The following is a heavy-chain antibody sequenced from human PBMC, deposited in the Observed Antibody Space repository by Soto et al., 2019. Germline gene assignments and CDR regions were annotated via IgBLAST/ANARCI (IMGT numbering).Heavy chain of an antibody. V-gene: IGHV3-48*01. Sequence: GGSLRLSSAASGFTFSSYSMNWVRQAPGKGLEWVSYISSSSSTIYYADSVKGRFTISRDNAKNSLYLQMNSLRAEDTAVYYCATDIVGATPKAFDIWGQGTMVTVSS. D-gene: IGHD1-26*01. CDR1: GFTFSSYS. CDR3: ATDIVGATPKAFDI. J-gene: IGHJ3*02. CDR2: ISSSSSTI.